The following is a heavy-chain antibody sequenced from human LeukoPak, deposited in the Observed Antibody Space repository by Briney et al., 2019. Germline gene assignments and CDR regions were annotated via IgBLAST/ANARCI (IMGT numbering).Heavy chain of an antibody. CDR2: IWYDGSNK. D-gene: IGHD5-12*01. V-gene: IGHV3-33*01. CDR3: AGGHSGYDGTYFDY. Sequence: PGGSLRLSCAASGFTFSSYGMHWVRQAPGKGLEWVAVIWYDGSNKYYADSVKGRFTISRDNSKNTLYLQMNSLRAEDTAVYYCAGGHSGYDGTYFDYWGQGTLVTVSS. J-gene: IGHJ4*02. CDR1: GFTFSSYG.